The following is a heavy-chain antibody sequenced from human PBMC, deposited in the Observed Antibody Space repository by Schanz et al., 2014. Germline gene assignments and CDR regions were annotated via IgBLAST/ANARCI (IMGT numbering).Heavy chain of an antibody. V-gene: IGHV1-18*01. CDR2: INAHTGNT. J-gene: IGHJ3*02. D-gene: IGHD3-10*01. CDR1: GYIFGSHG. Sequence: QLMQSGSEVRKPGASVKVSCKASGYIFGSHGMTWVRQAPGQGPELMGWINAHTGNTQYAQKFQGRVNMTRDTVTTTVHLELTRLRTDDTAIYYCARVHIATYHYNSPGAFDIWGQGTRVTFSS. CDR3: ARVHIATYHYNSPGAFDI.